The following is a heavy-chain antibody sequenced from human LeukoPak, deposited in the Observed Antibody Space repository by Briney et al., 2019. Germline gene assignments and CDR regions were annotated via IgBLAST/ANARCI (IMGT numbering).Heavy chain of an antibody. CDR2: ISGGDTST. J-gene: IGHJ4*02. V-gene: IGHV3-23*01. CDR3: AKNLNGGNTHSDY. D-gene: IGHD4-23*01. Sequence: GGSLRLSCAASGFIFSSYAMNWVRQAPGKGLEWVSTISGGDTSTFFADSVKGRFTISRDNSKNTLYLQMNNLRAEDTAVYYCAKNLNGGNTHSDYWGQGTLVTVSS. CDR1: GFIFSSYA.